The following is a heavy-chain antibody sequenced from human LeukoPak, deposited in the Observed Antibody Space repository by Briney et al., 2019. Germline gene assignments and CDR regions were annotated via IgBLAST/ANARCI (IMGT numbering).Heavy chain of an antibody. V-gene: IGHV1-2*02. CDR1: GYTFTGYY. CDR2: INPNSGGT. J-gene: IGHJ3*02. CDR3: ARVLGAPITIFGVFIDSDASDI. Sequence: ASVKVSCKASGYTFTGYYMHWVRQAPGQGLEWMGWINPNSGGTNYAQKFQGRVTMTRDTSISTAYMELSRLRSDDTAVYYCARVLGAPITIFGVFIDSDASDIWGQGKMVTVSS. D-gene: IGHD3-3*01.